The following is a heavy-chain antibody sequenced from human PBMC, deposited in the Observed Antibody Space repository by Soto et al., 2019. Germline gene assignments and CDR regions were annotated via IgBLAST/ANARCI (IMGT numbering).Heavy chain of an antibody. J-gene: IGHJ3*02. CDR3: ARDYGDYSHDAFDI. CDR1: GYTLTELS. CDR2: ISAYNGNT. D-gene: IGHD4-17*01. Sequence: ASAKVSCKVYGYTLTELSMHWVRQAPGQGLEWMGWISAYNGNTNYAQKLQGRVTMTTDTSTSTAYMELRSLRSDDTAVYYCARDYGDYSHDAFDIWGQGTMVTVSS. V-gene: IGHV1-18*01.